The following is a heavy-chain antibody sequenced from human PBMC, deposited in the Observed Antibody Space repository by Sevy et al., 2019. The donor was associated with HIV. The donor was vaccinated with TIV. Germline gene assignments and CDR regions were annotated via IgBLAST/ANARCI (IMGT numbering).Heavy chain of an antibody. CDR1: GFTFSSYE. CDR2: ISSSGSTI. D-gene: IGHD6-19*01. CDR3: ARGGAVAAYYYYGMDV. Sequence: GGSLRLSCAASGFTFSSYEMNWVRQAPGKGLEWVSYISSSGSTIYYADSVKGRFTISRDSAKNSLYLQMNSLRAEDTAVYYCARGGAVAAYYYYGMDVWGQGTTVTVSS. J-gene: IGHJ6*02. V-gene: IGHV3-48*03.